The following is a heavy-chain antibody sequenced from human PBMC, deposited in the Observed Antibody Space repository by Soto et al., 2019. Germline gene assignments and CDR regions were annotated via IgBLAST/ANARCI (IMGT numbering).Heavy chain of an antibody. D-gene: IGHD6-13*01. Sequence: QVQLQESGPGLVKPSETLSLTCTVSGGSVSSGSYYWSWIRQPPGKGLEWIGYIYYSGSTNYNPSLKSRVTLSVDTSKNQFSLKLSSVTAADTAVYYCARDSSSWSTYYYYGMDVWGQGTTVTVSS. CDR2: IYYSGST. CDR1: GGSVSSGSYY. V-gene: IGHV4-61*01. CDR3: ARDSSSWSTYYYYGMDV. J-gene: IGHJ6*02.